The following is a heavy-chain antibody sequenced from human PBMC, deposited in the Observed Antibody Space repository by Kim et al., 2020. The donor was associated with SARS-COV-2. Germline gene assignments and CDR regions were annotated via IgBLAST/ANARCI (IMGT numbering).Heavy chain of an antibody. D-gene: IGHD3-3*01. CDR2: TI. J-gene: IGHJ4*02. CDR3: ARAFWSGYPD. V-gene: IGHV3-48*03. Sequence: TIYYADSVKGRFTISRDNAKNSLYLQMNSLRAEDTAVYYCARAFWSGYPDWGQGTLVTVSS.